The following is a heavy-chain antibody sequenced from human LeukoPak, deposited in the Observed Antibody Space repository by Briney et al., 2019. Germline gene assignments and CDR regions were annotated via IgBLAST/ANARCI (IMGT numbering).Heavy chain of an antibody. J-gene: IGHJ4*02. V-gene: IGHV1-69*01. CDR1: GGTFSSYA. CDR3: ARDMIHESFWSGFSYYFDY. CDR2: IIPIFGTA. Sequence: SVKVSCKASGGTFSSYAISWVRQAPGQGLEWMGGIIPIFGTANYAQKFQGRVTITADESTSTAYMELSSLRSEDTAVYYCARDMIHESFWSGFSYYFDYWGQGTLVTVSS. D-gene: IGHD3-3*01.